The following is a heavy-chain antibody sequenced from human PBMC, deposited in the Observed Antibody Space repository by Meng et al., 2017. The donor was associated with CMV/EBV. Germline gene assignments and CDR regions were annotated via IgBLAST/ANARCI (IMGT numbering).Heavy chain of an antibody. D-gene: IGHD4-11*01. CDR2: INWNGGST. Sequence: GESLKISCAASGFTFDDYGMSWVRQVPGKGLEWVSGINWNGGSTGYADSMRGRFTISRDNSKNTLYLQMNSLRAEDTAVYYCANLYSNYDLYYYYGMDVWGQGTTVTVSS. CDR1: GFTFDDYG. J-gene: IGHJ6*02. V-gene: IGHV3-20*04. CDR3: ANLYSNYDLYYYYGMDV.